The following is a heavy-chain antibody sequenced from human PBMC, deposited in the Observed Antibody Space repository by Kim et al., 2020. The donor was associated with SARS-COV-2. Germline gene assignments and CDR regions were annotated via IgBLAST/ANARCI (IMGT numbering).Heavy chain of an antibody. D-gene: IGHD3-9*01. J-gene: IGHJ6*02. Sequence: GGSLRLSCAASGFTFSSYWMHWVRQAPGKGLVWVSRINNDGSSTTYADSVKGRFTISRDNAKNTLYLQMNSLRAEDSAIYFCARVDLEYYYGMDVLGQGT. CDR2: INNDGSST. CDR3: ARVDLEYYYGMDV. CDR1: GFTFSSYW. V-gene: IGHV3-74*01.